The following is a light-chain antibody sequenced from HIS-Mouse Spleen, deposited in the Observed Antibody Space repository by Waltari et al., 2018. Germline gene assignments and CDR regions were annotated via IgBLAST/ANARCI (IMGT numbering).Light chain of an antibody. CDR2: EDS. V-gene: IGLV3-10*01. J-gene: IGLJ2*01. CDR3: YSTDSSGNHRV. Sequence: SYELPQPPSVSVSPGQTARITCSGDALTNKSAYWYQQKSGQAPVLVIYEDSKRPSGIPERFSGSSSGTMATLTISGAQVEDEADYYCYSTDSSGNHRVFGGGTKLTVL. CDR1: ALTNKS.